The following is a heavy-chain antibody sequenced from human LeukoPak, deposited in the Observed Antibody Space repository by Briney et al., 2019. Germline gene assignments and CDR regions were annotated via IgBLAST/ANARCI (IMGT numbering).Heavy chain of an antibody. J-gene: IGHJ5*02. CDR3: ASYHPVAATRVDKRVDNWFDP. CDR2: INHSGST. CDR1: GGSFSGYY. V-gene: IGHV4-34*01. Sequence: KPSETLFLTCAVYGGSFSGYYWSWIRQPPGKGLEWIGEINHSGSTNYNPSLKSRVTISVDTSKNQFSLKLSSVTAADTAVYYCASYHPVAATRVDKRVDNWFDPWGQGTLVTVSS. D-gene: IGHD2-15*01.